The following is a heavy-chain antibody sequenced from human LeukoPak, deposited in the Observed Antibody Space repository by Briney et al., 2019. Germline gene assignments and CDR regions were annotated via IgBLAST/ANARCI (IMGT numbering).Heavy chain of an antibody. CDR2: IKQDGSEK. Sequence: PGGSLTLSCAASGFSLSSYWMNWVRQAPGKGLEWVANIKQDGSEKSYVDSVERRFTISRHYAKHSLSPKEHSVSAEDTSVFYCESPLSGGWAHVDYWGQGTLVTVSS. CDR3: ESPLSGGWAHVDY. CDR1: GFSLSSYW. D-gene: IGHD6-19*01. V-gene: IGHV3-7*01. J-gene: IGHJ4*02.